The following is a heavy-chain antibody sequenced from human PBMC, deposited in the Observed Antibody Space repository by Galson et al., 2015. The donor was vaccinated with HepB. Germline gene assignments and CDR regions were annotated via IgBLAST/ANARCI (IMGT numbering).Heavy chain of an antibody. CDR3: ARTVGYFDL. CDR1: GDSVSSNSVT. J-gene: IGHJ2*01. CDR2: TYYRSKWYN. V-gene: IGHV6-1*01. Sequence: CAISGDSVSSNSVTWNWIRQSPSRGLEWLGRTYYRSKWYNDYAVSVKGRININVDTSKNQFSLQLNSVTPEDTAVYYCARTVGYFDLWGRGTLVTVSS.